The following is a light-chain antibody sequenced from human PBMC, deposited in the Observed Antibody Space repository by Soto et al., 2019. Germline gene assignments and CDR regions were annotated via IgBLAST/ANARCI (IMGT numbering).Light chain of an antibody. Sequence: EIVLTQSPGTLSLSAGERATLSCRASQTISSNYLAWYQQKPGQAPRLLIFGASYRATGIQDRFSGSGSGTDLTLTITRLELEYFAVYFCQQYGSSPPEFTFGPGTKVDIK. CDR2: GAS. J-gene: IGKJ3*01. CDR3: QQYGSSPPEFT. V-gene: IGKV3-20*01. CDR1: QTISSNY.